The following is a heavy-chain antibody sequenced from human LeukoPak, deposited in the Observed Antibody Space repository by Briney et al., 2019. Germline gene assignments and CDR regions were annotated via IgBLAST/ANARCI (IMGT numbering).Heavy chain of an antibody. CDR1: GFTFTTFW. V-gene: IGHV3-74*01. D-gene: IGHD3-22*01. CDR2: INHDGSST. CDR3: VRDWGYDSSGYWQKYFDT. Sequence: GGSLRLSCATSGFTFTTFWMHWVRQVPGKGLVWVSRINHDGSSTNYADSVKVRFTISRDNAKNTVYLQMKSLRAEDTAVYYCVRDWGYDSSGYWQKYFDTWGQGTLVTVSS. J-gene: IGHJ4*02.